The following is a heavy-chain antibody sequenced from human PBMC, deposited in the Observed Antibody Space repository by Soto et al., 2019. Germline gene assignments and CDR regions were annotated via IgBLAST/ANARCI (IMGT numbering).Heavy chain of an antibody. J-gene: IGHJ4*02. CDR3: AREAVSGRTGFDY. D-gene: IGHD6-19*01. CDR2: VNAYNGNT. Sequence: ATVKVSCKASGYTFTSYGISWVRQAPGQGLEWMGWVNAYNGNTNYAQKFQGRVTMTTDTSTSTAYMELRSLRSDDTAVYYCAREAVSGRTGFDYWGQGTLVTVSS. V-gene: IGHV1-18*01. CDR1: GYTFTSYG.